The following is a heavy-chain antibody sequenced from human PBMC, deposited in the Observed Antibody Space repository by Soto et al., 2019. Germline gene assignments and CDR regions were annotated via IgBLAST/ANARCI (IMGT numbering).Heavy chain of an antibody. J-gene: IGHJ4*02. CDR2: INHSGST. D-gene: IGHD6-19*01. CDR3: ARGQSIAVAGVFDY. V-gene: IGHV4-34*01. Sequence: SETLSLTCAVYGGSFSGYYWSWIRQPPGKGLEWIGEINHSGSTNYNPSLKSRVTISVDTSKNQFSLKLSSVTAADTAVYYCARGQSIAVAGVFDYWGQGTLVTVSS. CDR1: GGSFSGYY.